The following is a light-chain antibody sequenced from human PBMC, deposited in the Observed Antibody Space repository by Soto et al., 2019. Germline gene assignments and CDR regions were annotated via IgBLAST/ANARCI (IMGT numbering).Light chain of an antibody. CDR1: QSISNH. CDR2: KAS. V-gene: IGKV1-5*03. J-gene: IGKJ1*01. Sequence: DIQITQAPTSLSASLEDRVIITCRASQSISNHLNWYQQKPGKAPKLLIYKASSLQSGVPGRFSGSGSGTEFTLTISSLQTDDVATYYCLQYNSHRTFGQGTKVDI. CDR3: LQYNSHRT.